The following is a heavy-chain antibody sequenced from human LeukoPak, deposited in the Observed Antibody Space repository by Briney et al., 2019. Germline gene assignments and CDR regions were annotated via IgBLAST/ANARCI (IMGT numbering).Heavy chain of an antibody. J-gene: IGHJ4*02. D-gene: IGHD5-18*01. V-gene: IGHV1-8*01. CDR2: MNPNSGNT. CDR3: ARIKRGYSYGNFDY. Sequence: ASVKVSFKASGYTFTSYDINWVRQATGQGLEWMGWMNPNSGNTGYSQKFHGRVTITRNTSISTAYMELSSLRSEDTAVYYCARIKRGYSYGNFDYWGQGTLVTVSS. CDR1: GYTFTSYD.